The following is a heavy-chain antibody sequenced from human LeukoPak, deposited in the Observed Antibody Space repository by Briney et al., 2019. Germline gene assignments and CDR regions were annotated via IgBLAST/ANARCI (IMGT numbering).Heavy chain of an antibody. Sequence: ASVKVFCKASGYSFTGYDMHWVRQAPGPFPDSMGLISPDSSRSNCAQKFQGRVTMTRDTSISTAYMELSRLRSDDTAVYYCSRAQDADYDILTGYYRDTYYYYGMDVWGQGTTVTVSS. V-gene: IGHV1-2*02. D-gene: IGHD3-9*01. CDR1: GYSFTGYD. CDR3: SRAQDADYDILTGYYRDTYYYYGMDV. J-gene: IGHJ6*02. CDR2: ISPDSSRS.